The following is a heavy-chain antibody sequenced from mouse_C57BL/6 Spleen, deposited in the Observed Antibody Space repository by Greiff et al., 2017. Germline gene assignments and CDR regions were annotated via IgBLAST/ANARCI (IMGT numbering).Heavy chain of an antibody. D-gene: IGHD2-2*01. CDR2: IHPNSGST. CDR1: GYTFTSYW. V-gene: IGHV1-64*01. Sequence: VQLQQPGAELVKPGASVKLSCKASGYTFTSYWMHWVKQRPGQGLEWIGMIHPNSGSTNYNEKFKSKATLTVDKSSSTAYMQLSSLTSEDSAVYYGARGYGYDGAWFAYWGKGTLVTVSA. CDR3: ARGYGYDGAWFAY. J-gene: IGHJ3*01.